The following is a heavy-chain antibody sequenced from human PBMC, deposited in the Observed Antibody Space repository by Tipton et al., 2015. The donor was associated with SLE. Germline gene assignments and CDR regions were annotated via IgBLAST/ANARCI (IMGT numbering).Heavy chain of an antibody. CDR3: SRGRSTSLPMDV. CDR2: IYYSGST. V-gene: IGHV4-59*12. J-gene: IGHJ6*03. CDR1: GGSISSYY. D-gene: IGHD2-2*01. Sequence: TLSLTCAVYGGSISSYYWSWIRQPPGKGLEWIGYIYYSGSTNYNPSLKSRVTISVDTSKNQFSLKLSSVTAADTAVYYCSRGRSTSLPMDVWGKGTTVTVSS.